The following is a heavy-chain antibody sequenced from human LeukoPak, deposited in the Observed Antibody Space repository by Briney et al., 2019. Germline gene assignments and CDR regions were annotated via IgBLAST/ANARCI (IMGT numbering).Heavy chain of an antibody. CDR3: AKRPYCSGGSCYSFDY. V-gene: IGHV3-23*01. CDR2: ISGSGGST. Sequence: GGSPRLSCAASGFTFSSYAMSWVRQAPGKGLEWVSAISGSGGSTYYADSVKGRFTISRDNSKNTLYLQMNSLRAEDTAVYYCAKRPYCSGGSCYSFDYWGQGTLVTVSS. CDR1: GFTFSSYA. D-gene: IGHD2-15*01. J-gene: IGHJ4*02.